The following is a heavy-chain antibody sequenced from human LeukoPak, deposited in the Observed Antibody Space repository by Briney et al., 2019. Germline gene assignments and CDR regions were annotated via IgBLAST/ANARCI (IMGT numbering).Heavy chain of an antibody. Sequence: PSETLSLTCTVSGYSISSGYYWGWIRQPPGKGLEWIGRIYYSVSTYYNPSLKSRVTISVEPSKNQFSLKLSSVTAADTAVYYCARVFGYGDYFDYWGQGNLVTVSS. J-gene: IGHJ4*02. CDR2: IYYSVST. CDR1: GYSISSGYY. V-gene: IGHV4-38-2*02. CDR3: ARVFGYGDYFDY. D-gene: IGHD3-16*01.